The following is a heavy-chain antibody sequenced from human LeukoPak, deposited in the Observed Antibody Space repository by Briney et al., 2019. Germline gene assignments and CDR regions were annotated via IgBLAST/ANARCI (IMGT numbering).Heavy chain of an antibody. CDR1: GFTVSITY. CDR2: IYSGGTT. J-gene: IGHJ6*02. D-gene: IGHD3-10*01. V-gene: IGHV3-53*01. CDR3: ARDGGSGSPHLSYSYYGMDV. Sequence: GGSLRLSCAASGFTVSITYMTWVRQAPGKGLEWVSFIYSGGTTYYADSVKGRFTISRDSSKNTLYLQMNSLRVEDTAVYYCARDGGSGSPHLSYSYYGMDVWGQGTTVTVSS.